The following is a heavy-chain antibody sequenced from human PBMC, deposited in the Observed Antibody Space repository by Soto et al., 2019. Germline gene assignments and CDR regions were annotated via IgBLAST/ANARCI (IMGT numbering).Heavy chain of an antibody. CDR2: INPSGGST. V-gene: IGHV1-46*01. J-gene: IGHJ6*02. D-gene: IGHD2-2*01. CDR1: GYTFTSYY. Sequence: ASVKVSCKASGYTFTSYYMHWVRQAPGQGLEWMGIINPSGGSTSYAQRFQGWVTMTRDTSIGTAYMELSRLRSDDTAVYYCARDGVPYCSSTSCPIKNYYYGMDVWGQGTTVTVSS. CDR3: ARDGVPYCSSTSCPIKNYYYGMDV.